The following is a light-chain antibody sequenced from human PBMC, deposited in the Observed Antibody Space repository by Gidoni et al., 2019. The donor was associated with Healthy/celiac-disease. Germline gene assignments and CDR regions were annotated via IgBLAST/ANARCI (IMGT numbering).Light chain of an antibody. V-gene: IGKV1-6*01. Sequence: AIQMTQSPSSLSASVGDRVTITCRASQGIRNDLGWYQQKPGKAPKLLIYAASSLQSGVPPRFSGSGSGTDFTLTISSLQPEDFATYYCLQDYNYPFTFXPXTKVDIK. CDR1: QGIRND. CDR3: LQDYNYPFT. CDR2: AAS. J-gene: IGKJ3*01.